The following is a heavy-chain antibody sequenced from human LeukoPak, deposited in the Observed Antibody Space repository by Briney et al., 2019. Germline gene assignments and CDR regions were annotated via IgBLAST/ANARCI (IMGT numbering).Heavy chain of an antibody. D-gene: IGHD1-1*01. CDR1: GFTVSSKY. J-gene: IGHJ4*02. CDR2: IYSGGST. CDR3: ARHTNDYLLNTFGS. V-gene: IGHV3-53*01. Sequence: GGSLRLSCAASGFTVSSKYMSWVRQAPGKGLEWVSVIYSGGSTYYADSVRGRFTISRDNSKNTLYLQMNSLRAEDTAVYYCARHTNDYLLNTFGSWGQGTLVTVSS.